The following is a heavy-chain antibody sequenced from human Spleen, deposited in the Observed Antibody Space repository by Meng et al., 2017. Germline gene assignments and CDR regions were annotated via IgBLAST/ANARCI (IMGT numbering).Heavy chain of an antibody. V-gene: IGHV4-30-4*01. D-gene: IGHD2-21*01. J-gene: IGHJ4*02. CDR1: GGSISSGDYY. CDR2: IYYSGST. Sequence: QVHLQESGPGLVKPSQTLPPTCTVSGGSISSGDYYWSWIRQPPGKGLEWIGYIYYSGSTYYNPSLKSRVTISVDTSKNQFSLKLRFVTAADTAVYYCAREGRSHQVGVSVYWGQGNLVTVSS. CDR3: AREGRSHQVGVSVY.